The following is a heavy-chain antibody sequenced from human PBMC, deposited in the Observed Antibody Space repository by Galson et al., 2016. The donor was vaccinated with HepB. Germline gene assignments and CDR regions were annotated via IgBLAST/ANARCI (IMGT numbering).Heavy chain of an antibody. J-gene: IGHJ4*02. V-gene: IGHV3-23*01. Sequence: SLRLSCAASGFPFSSIAMGWVRQAPGMGLEWISSITGSGGSTSNADSVKGRFAISRDNSMNTLYLQMNSLRADDTAIYYCAKDPIPAAAFWGQGILVTVSS. D-gene: IGHD2-2*01. CDR2: ITGSGGST. CDR3: AKDPIPAAAF. CDR1: GFPFSSIA.